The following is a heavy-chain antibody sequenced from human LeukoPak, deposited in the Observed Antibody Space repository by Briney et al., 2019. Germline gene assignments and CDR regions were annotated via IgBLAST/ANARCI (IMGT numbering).Heavy chain of an antibody. J-gene: IGHJ3*02. D-gene: IGHD3-22*01. CDR3: ASQYYYDSNSAFDI. CDR1: GYRFTSHW. CDR2: IYPGDSDT. Sequence: GESLKISCKGSGYRFTSHWIGWVRQMPGKGLEWMGIIYPGDSDTRYSPSFQGQVTISADKSISTAYLQWSSLKASDTAMYYCASQYYYDSNSAFDIWGQGTMVTVSS. V-gene: IGHV5-51*01.